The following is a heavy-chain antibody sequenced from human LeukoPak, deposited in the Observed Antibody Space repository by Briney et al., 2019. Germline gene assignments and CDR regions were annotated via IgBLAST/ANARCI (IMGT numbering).Heavy chain of an antibody. CDR2: IYYSGST. V-gene: IGHV4-39*01. Sequence: SETLSLTCTVSGGSISSSSYYWGWIRQPPGKGLEWIGSIYYSGSTYYNPSLKSRVTISVDTSKNQFSLKLSSVTAADTAVYYCARLSVAGYSSSWPDYWGQGTLVTVSS. D-gene: IGHD6-13*01. CDR1: GGSISSSSYY. CDR3: ARLSVAGYSSSWPDY. J-gene: IGHJ4*02.